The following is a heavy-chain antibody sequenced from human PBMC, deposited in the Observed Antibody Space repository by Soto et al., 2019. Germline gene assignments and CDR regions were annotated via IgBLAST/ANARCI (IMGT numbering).Heavy chain of an antibody. V-gene: IGHV3-33*01. J-gene: IGHJ5*02. D-gene: IGHD2-21*01. Sequence: QVQLVESGGGVVQPGRSLRLSCAASGFTFSSYGMHWVRQAPGKGLEWVAVIWYDGSNKYYADSVKDRFTISRDNSTNTLYLKMNSLRAEDTAVYYCARDHYIGVASDKGWFDPWGQGTLVTVSS. CDR1: GFTFSSYG. CDR2: IWYDGSNK. CDR3: ARDHYIGVASDKGWFDP.